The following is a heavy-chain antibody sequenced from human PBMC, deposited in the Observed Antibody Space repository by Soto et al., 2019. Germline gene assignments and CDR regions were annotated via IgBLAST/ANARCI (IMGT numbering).Heavy chain of an antibody. Sequence: GGSLRLSCVASGFTFSAYAMAWVRQAPGKGLEWVSTTSGSGGVTYHADSVKGRFTISRDNYQNTLFLQMNGLRAEDTATYYCAKDVCTYFYDSSGYGFDCWGQGALVTVSS. V-gene: IGHV3-23*01. CDR3: AKDVCTYFYDSSGYGFDC. CDR1: GFTFSAYA. D-gene: IGHD3-22*01. CDR2: TSGSGGVT. J-gene: IGHJ4*02.